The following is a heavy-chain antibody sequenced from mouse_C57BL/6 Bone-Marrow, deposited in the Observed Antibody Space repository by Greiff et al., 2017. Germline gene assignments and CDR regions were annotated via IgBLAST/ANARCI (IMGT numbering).Heavy chain of an antibody. J-gene: IGHJ3*01. CDR3: AKPVIYYYGSSSAWFAY. CDR2: IWGDGST. V-gene: IGHV2-3*01. D-gene: IGHD1-1*01. Sequence: VKLVESGPGLVAPSQSLSITCTVSGFSLTSYGVSWVRQPPGKGLEWLGVIWGDGSTNYHSALISRLSISKDNSKSQVFLKLNSLQTDDTATYYCAKPVIYYYGSSSAWFAYWGQGTLVTVSA. CDR1: GFSLTSYG.